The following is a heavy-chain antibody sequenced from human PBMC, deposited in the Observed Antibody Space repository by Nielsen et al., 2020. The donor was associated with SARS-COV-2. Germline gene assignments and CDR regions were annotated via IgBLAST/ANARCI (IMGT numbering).Heavy chain of an antibody. D-gene: IGHD6-19*01. J-gene: IGHJ6*02. CDR1: GFTFSSYS. V-gene: IGHV3-48*01. Sequence: GESLKISCAASGFTFSSYSMNWVRQAPGKGLEWVSYISSSSSTIYYADSVKGRFTISRDNAKNSLYLQMNSLRAEDTAVYYCAKVFSVAGDFYYYGMDVWGQGPTVTVSS. CDR3: AKVFSVAGDFYYYGMDV. CDR2: ISSSSSTI.